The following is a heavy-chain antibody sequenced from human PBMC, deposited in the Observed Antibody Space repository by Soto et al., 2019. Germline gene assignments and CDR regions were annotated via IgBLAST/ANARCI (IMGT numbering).Heavy chain of an antibody. CDR3: ASPPQLNYSYFYFFTLDV. V-gene: IGHV1-2*02. J-gene: IGHJ6*02. CDR1: GYTFTGYY. Sequence: ASVKVSCKASGYTFTGYYVHWVRQAPGHGLEWLGWIHLNSGGTNYAQSFQGRVTMTRDMSVSTVYMEMTGLSSDDPAVYYCASPPQLNYSYFYFFTLDVWGQGTTVTVSS. D-gene: IGHD1-7*01. CDR2: IHLNSGGT.